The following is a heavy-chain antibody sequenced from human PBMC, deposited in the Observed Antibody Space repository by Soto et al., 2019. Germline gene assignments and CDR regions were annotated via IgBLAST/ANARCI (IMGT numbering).Heavy chain of an antibody. CDR1: GGSISSSNW. CDR2: IYHSGST. V-gene: IGHV4-4*02. J-gene: IGHJ6*02. CDR3: ARVSGSYYYGMDV. Sequence: SETLSLTCAVSGGSISSSNWWSWVRQPPGKGLEWIGEIYHSGSTNYNPSLKSRVTISVDKSKNQFSLKLSSVTAADMAVYYCARVSGSYYYGMDVWGQGTTVTVSS. D-gene: IGHD1-26*01.